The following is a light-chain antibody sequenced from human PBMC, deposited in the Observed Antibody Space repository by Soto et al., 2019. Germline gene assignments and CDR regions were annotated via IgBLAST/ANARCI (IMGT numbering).Light chain of an antibody. CDR2: GAS. J-gene: IGKJ4*01. CDR1: QRVTNNY. CDR3: QQYVISPVT. Sequence: EILLTQSPGTLSLSPGERATLSCRASQRVTNNYLAWYQQKPGQAPRLLIYGASSRATGIPDRFSGSGAGTDFTLTVSRLEPEDFAVYYCQQYVISPVTFGGGTKVDIK. V-gene: IGKV3-20*01.